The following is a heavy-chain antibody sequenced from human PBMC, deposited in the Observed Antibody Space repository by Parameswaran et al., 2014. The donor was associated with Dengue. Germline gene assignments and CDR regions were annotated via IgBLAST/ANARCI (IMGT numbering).Heavy chain of an antibody. D-gene: IGHD2-2*01. V-gene: IGHV3-23*03. CDR2: MYSGGSST. J-gene: IGHJ6*02. CDR3: GGVPAAPYYFGMDV. Sequence: WIRQPPGKGLEWVSLMYSGGSSTYYVDSVKGRFTISRDNSKNTLYLQMNSLRVEDTAVYYCGGVPAAPYYFGMDVWGQGTTVTVSS.